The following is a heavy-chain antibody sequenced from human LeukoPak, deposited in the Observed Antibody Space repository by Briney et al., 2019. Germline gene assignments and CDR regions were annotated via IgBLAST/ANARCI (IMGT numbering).Heavy chain of an antibody. D-gene: IGHD3-16*02. CDR1: GGSFSGYY. V-gene: IGHV4-34*01. CDR3: ARPAYDYVWGSYRSQPDGVEYYMDV. Sequence: SETLSLTRAVYGGSFSGYYWSWIRQPPGKGLEWIGEINHSGSTNYNPSLKSRVTISVDTSKNQFSLKLSSVTAADTAVYYCARPAYDYVWGSYRSQPDGVEYYMDVWGKGTTVTVSS. J-gene: IGHJ6*03. CDR2: INHSGST.